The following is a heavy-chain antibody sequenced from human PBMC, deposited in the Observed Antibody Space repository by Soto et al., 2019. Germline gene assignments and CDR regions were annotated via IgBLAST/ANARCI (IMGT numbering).Heavy chain of an antibody. CDR2: IYYSGST. D-gene: IGHD1-26*01. J-gene: IGHJ4*02. V-gene: IGHV4-59*01. CDR1: GGSISSYY. Sequence: QVQLQESGPGLVKPSETLSLTCTVSGGSISSYYWSWIRQPPGKGLEWIGYIYYSGSTNYNPSLKSRLTISVDTSKNQFSLKLSSVTAADTAVYYCARTDSGTYGDHFDYWGQGTLVTVSS. CDR3: ARTDSGTYGDHFDY.